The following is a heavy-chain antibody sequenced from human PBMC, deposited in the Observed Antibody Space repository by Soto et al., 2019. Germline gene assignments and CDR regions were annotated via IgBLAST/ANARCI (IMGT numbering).Heavy chain of an antibody. CDR1: GYTFTSYY. CDR3: ARTTMTFYYFDF. V-gene: IGHV1-46*01. CDR2: IEPSGGSR. J-gene: IGHJ4*02. Sequence: QVQLVQSGAEVKKPGASVKVSCKASGYTFTSYYMHWVRQAPGQGLEWMGVIEPSGGSRSYTQKFQGRVTMTRDTSTSTVYMERSSLRSEDTAVYYCARTTMTFYYFDFWGQGTLVTVSS. D-gene: IGHD4-17*01.